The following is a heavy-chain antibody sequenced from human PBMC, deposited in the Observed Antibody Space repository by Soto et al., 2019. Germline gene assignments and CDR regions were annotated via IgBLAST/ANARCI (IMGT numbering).Heavy chain of an antibody. CDR1: GGSISSGGYY. Sequence: SETLSLTCTVSGGSISSGGYYWSWIRQHPGKGLEWIGYIYCSGSTYYNPSLKSRVTISVDTSKNQFSLKLSSVTAADTAVYYCARVTPYGSGRNGMDVWGQGTTVTVSS. D-gene: IGHD3-10*01. CDR3: ARVTPYGSGRNGMDV. V-gene: IGHV4-31*03. CDR2: IYCSGST. J-gene: IGHJ6*02.